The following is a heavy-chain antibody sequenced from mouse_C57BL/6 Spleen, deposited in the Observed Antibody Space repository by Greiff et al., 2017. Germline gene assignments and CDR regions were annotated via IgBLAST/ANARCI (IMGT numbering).Heavy chain of an antibody. J-gene: IGHJ2*01. CDR2: IHPSDSDT. Sequence: QVQLKQPGAELVKPGASVKVSCKASGYTFTSYWMHWVKQRPGQGLEWIGRIHPSDSDTNYNQKFKGKATLTVDKSSSTAYMQLSSLTSEDSAVYYCALVITTVVATGDYWGQGTTLTVSS. CDR3: ALVITTVVATGDY. V-gene: IGHV1-74*01. D-gene: IGHD1-1*01. CDR1: GYTFTSYW.